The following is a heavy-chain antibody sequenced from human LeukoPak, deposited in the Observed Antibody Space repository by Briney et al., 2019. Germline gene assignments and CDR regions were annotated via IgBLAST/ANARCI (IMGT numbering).Heavy chain of an antibody. Sequence: SETLSLTCTVSGGSISSYYWSWIRQPPGKGLEWIGYIYYTGSTQHSPALKSRVSISGDTSKNQFFLRLTSLTAADTAVYFCARGTLGGYSSGWPFLDYWGQGTLVTVSS. CDR3: ARGTLGGYSSGWPFLDY. J-gene: IGHJ4*02. V-gene: IGHV4-59*01. CDR2: IYYTGST. D-gene: IGHD6-19*01. CDR1: GGSISSYY.